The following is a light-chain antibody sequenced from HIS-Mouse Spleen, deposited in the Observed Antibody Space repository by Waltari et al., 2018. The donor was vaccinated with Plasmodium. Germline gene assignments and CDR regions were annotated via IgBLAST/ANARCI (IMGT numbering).Light chain of an antibody. V-gene: IGKV2-30*01. CDR2: KVC. J-gene: IGKJ4*01. CDR1: QSLVYSERNTY. CDR3: MQGTHLPPRVT. Sequence: DVVMTQSPLSLPVTLGQPASISCRSSQSLVYSERNTYLNWFQQRPGQYPRRLIYKVCSRDYGVPERFSGSGSGTDFTLKISRVEAEDVGVYYCMQGTHLPPRVTFGGGTKVEIK.